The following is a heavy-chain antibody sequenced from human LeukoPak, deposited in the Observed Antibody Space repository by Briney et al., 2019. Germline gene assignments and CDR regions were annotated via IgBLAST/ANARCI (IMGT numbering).Heavy chain of an antibody. CDR3: ARDLIASSSWHYYYYYYMDV. CDR1: GYTFTGYY. Sequence: GASVTVSCKASGYTFTGYYMHWVRQAPGQGLEWMGWINPNSGGTNYAQKFQGRVTMTRDTSISTAYMELSRLRSDDTAAYYCARDLIASSSWHYYYYYYMDVWGKGTTVTVSS. J-gene: IGHJ6*03. D-gene: IGHD6-13*01. V-gene: IGHV1-2*02. CDR2: INPNSGGT.